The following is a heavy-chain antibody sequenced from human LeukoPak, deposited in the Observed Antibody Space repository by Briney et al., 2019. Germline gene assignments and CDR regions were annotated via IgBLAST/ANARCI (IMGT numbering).Heavy chain of an antibody. CDR3: AKRPYELGPMDV. V-gene: IGHV3-23*01. D-gene: IGHD5-12*01. CDR1: GFTFSSYA. CDR2: ISGSGGST. Sequence: PERPLRLSCAASGFTFSSYAMSWVRQAPGKGLEWVSGISGSGGSTYYADSVKGRFTISRDNSKNTLYLQMNSLRAEDTAVYYCAKRPYELGPMDVWGQGTTVTVSS. J-gene: IGHJ6*02.